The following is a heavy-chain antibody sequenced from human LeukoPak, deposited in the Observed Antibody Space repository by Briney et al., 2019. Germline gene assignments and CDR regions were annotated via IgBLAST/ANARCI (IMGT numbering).Heavy chain of an antibody. J-gene: IGHJ5*02. CDR3: ARDGRGYCSGGSCYANNWFDP. CDR1: GYSISSGYC. D-gene: IGHD2-15*01. Sequence: SETLSLTCVVSGYSISSGYCWGWIRQPPGRGLEWIGTICQGGDTFYNPSLKSRVTISVDTSKNKFSLIVTSVTAADTAVYFCARDGRGYCSGGSCYANNWFDPWGQGTLVTVSP. CDR2: ICQGGDT. V-gene: IGHV4-38-2*02.